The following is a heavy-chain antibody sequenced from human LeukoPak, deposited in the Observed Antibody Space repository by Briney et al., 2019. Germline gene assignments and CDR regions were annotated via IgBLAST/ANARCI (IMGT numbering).Heavy chain of an antibody. J-gene: IGHJ4*02. CDR1: GYTFTGYY. CDR2: TSPYNGNT. CDR3: ARRGHTVIRGACDY. V-gene: IGHV1-18*04. D-gene: IGHD3-10*01. Sequence: ASVKVSCKASGYTFTGYYMHWVRQAPGQGLEWMGWTSPYNGNTDYAQKFQGRVAMTTETSTNTAYMELRSLRSDDAAVYYCARRGHTVIRGACDYWGQGTLVTVSS.